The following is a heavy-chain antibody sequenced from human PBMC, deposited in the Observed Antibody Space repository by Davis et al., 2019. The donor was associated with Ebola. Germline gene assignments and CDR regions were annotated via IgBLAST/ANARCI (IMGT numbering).Heavy chain of an antibody. V-gene: IGHV4-59*08. D-gene: IGHD3-10*01. CDR2: IYYSGST. CDR3: ASFFGYYYYGMDV. J-gene: IGHJ6*02. Sequence: SETLSLTCAVYGGSFSGYYWSWIRQPPGKGLEWIGYIYYSGSTNYNPSLKSRVTISVDTSKNQFSLKLSSVTAADTAVYYCASFFGYYYYGMDVWGQGTTVTVSS. CDR1: GGSFSGYY.